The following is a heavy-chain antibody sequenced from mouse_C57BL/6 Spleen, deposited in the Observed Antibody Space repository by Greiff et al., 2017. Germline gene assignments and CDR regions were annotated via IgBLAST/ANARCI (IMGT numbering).Heavy chain of an antibody. D-gene: IGHD2-4*01. Sequence: QVQLQQPGAELVRPGASVKLSCKASGYTFTSYWMHWVKQRPGQGLEWIGEIDPSDSSTTYNQKFKGKATLTVDTSSSTASMQLSSLTSEDSAVNYCARYDYDGRPFAYWGQGTLVTVSA. CDR2: IDPSDSST. CDR1: GYTFTSYW. J-gene: IGHJ3*01. CDR3: ARYDYDGRPFAY. V-gene: IGHV1-59*01.